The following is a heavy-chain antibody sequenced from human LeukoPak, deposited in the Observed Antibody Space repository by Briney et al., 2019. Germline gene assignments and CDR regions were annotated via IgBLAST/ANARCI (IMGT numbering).Heavy chain of an antibody. J-gene: IGHJ5*02. CDR1: GGTFSSFT. V-gene: IGHV1-69*05. Sequence: SVKVSCKASGGTFSSFTINWVRQAPGQGLEWGGGIIPIFATTNYAQKFQGRVTITTEESTRTAYMELTSLSSEDTAVYYCARNVASAGGWSDPWGQGTLVTVSS. D-gene: IGHD2-8*02. CDR2: IIPIFATT. CDR3: ARNVASAGGWSDP.